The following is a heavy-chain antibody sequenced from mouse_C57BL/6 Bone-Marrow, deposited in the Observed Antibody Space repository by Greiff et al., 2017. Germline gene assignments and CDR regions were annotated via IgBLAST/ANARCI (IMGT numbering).Heavy chain of an antibody. J-gene: IGHJ3*01. CDR2: IWSGGST. Sequence: QVQLQQSGPGLVQPSQSLSITCTVSGFSLTSYGVHWVRQSPGKGLEWLGVIWSGGSTDYNAAFISRLSISKDNSKSQVFFKMNSLQADDTAIYYCARPMTHSYWGQGTLVTVSA. V-gene: IGHV2-2*01. CDR3: ARPMTHSY. CDR1: GFSLTSYG. D-gene: IGHD2-3*01.